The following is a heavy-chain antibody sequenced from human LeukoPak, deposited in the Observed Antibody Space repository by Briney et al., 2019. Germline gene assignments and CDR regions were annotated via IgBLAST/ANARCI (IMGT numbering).Heavy chain of an antibody. V-gene: IGHV4-34*01. D-gene: IGHD3-3*01. J-gene: IGHJ4*02. Sequence: SETLSLTCAVYGGSFSGYYWSWIRQPPGKRLEWIGEINHSGSTNYNPSLKSRVTISVDTSKNQFSMKLSSVTAADTAVYYCASVRYDFWSGYYGPFDYWGQRTLVTVSS. CDR1: GGSFSGYY. CDR3: ASVRYDFWSGYYGPFDY. CDR2: INHSGST.